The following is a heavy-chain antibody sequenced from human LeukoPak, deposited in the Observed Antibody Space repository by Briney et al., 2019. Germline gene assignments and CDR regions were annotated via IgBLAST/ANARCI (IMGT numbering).Heavy chain of an antibody. Sequence: PGGSLRLSCAASGFTFSSYSMNWVRQAPGKGLEWVSYISSSSSTIYYADSVKGRFTISRDNAKNSLYLQMNSLRAEDTAVYYCARDTFGELWGRGTLVTVSS. V-gene: IGHV3-48*01. CDR2: ISSSSSTI. J-gene: IGHJ4*02. CDR3: ARDTFGEL. D-gene: IGHD3-10*01. CDR1: GFTFSSYS.